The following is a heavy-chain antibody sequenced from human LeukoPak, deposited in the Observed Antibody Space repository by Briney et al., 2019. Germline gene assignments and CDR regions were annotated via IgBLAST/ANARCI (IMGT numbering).Heavy chain of an antibody. Sequence: GGSLRLSCAASGFTFSSYSMNWVRQAPGKGLEWVSLINWDGSLIYYGDSVRGRFTISRDNSKNSLFLQMHSLRAEDSAFYYCARDMTAHSSAVSGVPGDYWGQGTLVTVSS. J-gene: IGHJ4*02. CDR2: INWDGSLI. V-gene: IGHV3-43D*03. CDR1: GFTFSSYS. D-gene: IGHD2-21*02. CDR3: ARDMTAHSSAVSGVPGDY.